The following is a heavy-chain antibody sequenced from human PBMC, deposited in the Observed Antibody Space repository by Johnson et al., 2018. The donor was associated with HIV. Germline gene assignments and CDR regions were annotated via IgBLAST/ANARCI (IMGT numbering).Heavy chain of an antibody. CDR2: IKQHGSEK. V-gene: IGHV3-7*01. J-gene: IGHJ3*02. CDR1: GFTFSSYA. Sequence: VQLVEFGGGVVQPGGSLRLSCAASGFTFSSYAMSWVRQAPGKGLEWVANIKQHGSEKYYVDSVKGRFTISRDNAKNSLFLQMNSLRAEDTAVYYCVRGGSDAFDIWGQGTMVTVSS. D-gene: IGHD3-10*01. CDR3: VRGGSDAFDI.